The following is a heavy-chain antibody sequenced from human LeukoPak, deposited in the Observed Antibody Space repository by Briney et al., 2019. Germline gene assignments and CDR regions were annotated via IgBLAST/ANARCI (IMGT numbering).Heavy chain of an antibody. CDR3: AREDYYDSSGFAIDY. Sequence: PSETLSLTCTVSGGSISSGGYYWSWIRQPPGKGLEWIGYIYHSGSTYYNPSLKSRVTISVDRSKNQFSLKLSSVTAADTAVYYCAREDYYDSSGFAIDYWGQGTLVTVSS. J-gene: IGHJ4*02. CDR1: GGSISSGGYY. CDR2: IYHSGST. V-gene: IGHV4-30-2*01. D-gene: IGHD3-22*01.